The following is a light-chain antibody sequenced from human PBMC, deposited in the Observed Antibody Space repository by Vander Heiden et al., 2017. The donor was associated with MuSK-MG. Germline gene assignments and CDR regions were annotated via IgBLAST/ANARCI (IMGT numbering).Light chain of an antibody. CDR3: YSTDGSVTQ. V-gene: IGLV3-10*01. CDR2: EAK. Sequence: SFDLTQPPSLSVSPGQTARITCPGDAFPRKTSSWYQQKLGQPPVFAILEAKKRPTGIPERFSASTSGTVATLTISGAQVDDEGDYYCYSTDGSVTQFGGGTKLTVL. J-gene: IGLJ3*02. CDR1: AFPRKT.